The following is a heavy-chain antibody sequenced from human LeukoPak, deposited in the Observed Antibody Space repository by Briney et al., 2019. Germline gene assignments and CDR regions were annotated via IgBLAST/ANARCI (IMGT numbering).Heavy chain of an antibody. J-gene: IGHJ4*02. D-gene: IGHD3-3*01. V-gene: IGHV3-23*01. CDR3: AKSPIFGVVRMVDY. CDR2: ISVSGGST. CDR1: GVTFSSYA. Sequence: GGSLRLSCAASGVTFSSYAMSWVRQAPGKGLEWGSAISVSGGSTYYADSVKGRLTIYRDNSKNTLYLQMNSLRAEETAVYYCAKSPIFGVVRMVDYWGQGTLVTVSS.